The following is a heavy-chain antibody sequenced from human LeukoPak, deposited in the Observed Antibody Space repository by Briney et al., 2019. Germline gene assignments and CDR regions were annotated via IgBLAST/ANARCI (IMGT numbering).Heavy chain of an antibody. CDR1: GVTFSTYA. V-gene: IGHV1-69*05. J-gene: IGHJ6*03. CDR2: IIPIFGAA. CDR3: AIAKVGGPTYYYMDV. Sequence: ASVKVSCKASGVTFSTYAINWVRQAPGQGLEWMGGIIPIFGAADYAQKFQGRVTITTDESTNTAYMELSSLTSEETAVYYCAIAKVGGPTYYYMDVWGTGTTVTVSS. D-gene: IGHD1-26*01.